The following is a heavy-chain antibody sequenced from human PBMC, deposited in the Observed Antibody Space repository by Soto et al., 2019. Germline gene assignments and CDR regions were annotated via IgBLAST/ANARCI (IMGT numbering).Heavy chain of an antibody. CDR1: GFTLSGYS. CDR2: IDSSSSYI. V-gene: IGHV3-21*02. CDR3: ARDEDSPMVAFDI. J-gene: IGHJ3*02. D-gene: IGHD2-8*01. Sequence: EVQLVESGGGLVKPGGSLRLSCAGSGFTLSGYSMNWVRQAPGKGPEWVSSIDSSSSYIYYADSVKGRFTISRDNAKNSLYLQMNSLRAEDTAVYYCARDEDSPMVAFDIWGQGKMVTVSS.